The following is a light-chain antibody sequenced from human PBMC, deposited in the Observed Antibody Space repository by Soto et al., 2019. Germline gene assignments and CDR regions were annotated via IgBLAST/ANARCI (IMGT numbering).Light chain of an antibody. V-gene: IGKV1-5*03. CDR3: KHYENYPPT. J-gene: IGKJ4*01. CDR2: EAS. CDR1: QDIHNW. Sequence: DIQMTQSPFTLSASVGDRVTITCRASQDIHNWLAWYQQKPGKAPNLLIYEASTLQNRVPSRFRGSGSGTEFTLTISSLQPDDLATYYCKHYENYPPTFGGGTKVEIK.